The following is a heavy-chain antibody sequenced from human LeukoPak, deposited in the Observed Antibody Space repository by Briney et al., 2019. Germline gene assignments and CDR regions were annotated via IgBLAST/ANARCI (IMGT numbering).Heavy chain of an antibody. J-gene: IGHJ4*02. Sequence: ASVKVSCKASGYTFSGHYMHWVRQAPGRGLEWMGWINPDSGVTKYVQKFQGRVTLTGATSISTAYMELSRLTSDDTAVYYCARDRYHGSGSYSDFFDYWGQGTLVTVSS. D-gene: IGHD3-10*01. V-gene: IGHV1-2*02. CDR2: INPDSGVT. CDR3: ARDRYHGSGSYSDFFDY. CDR1: GYTFSGHY.